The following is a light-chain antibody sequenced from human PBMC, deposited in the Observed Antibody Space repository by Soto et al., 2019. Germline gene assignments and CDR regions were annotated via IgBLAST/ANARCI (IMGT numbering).Light chain of an antibody. V-gene: IGKV1-39*01. CDR2: AAS. CDR3: QKAPLNLI. J-gene: IGKJ3*01. CDR1: ETIGYF. Sequence: DIQMTQSPSSVSASVGDRVTITCRASETIGYFLNWYQQKPGKAPKLLIYAASSLQSGVPSRFSGSGSGTDFTLTITSLQPEDVATYYCQKAPLNLIFGPGTRLDIK.